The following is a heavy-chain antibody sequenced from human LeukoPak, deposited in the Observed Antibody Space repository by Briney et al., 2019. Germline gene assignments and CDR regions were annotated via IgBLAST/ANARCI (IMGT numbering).Heavy chain of an antibody. V-gene: IGHV3-30-3*01. J-gene: IGHJ4*02. CDR3: AREPYSSGWYVPAGDY. Sequence: PGGSLRLSCAASGFTFSSYAMHWVRQAPGKGLEWVAVISYDGSNKYYADSVKGRFTISRDNSKNTLYLQMNSLRAEDTAVYYCAREPYSSGWYVPAGDYWGQGTLVTVSS. CDR2: ISYDGSNK. D-gene: IGHD6-19*01. CDR1: GFTFSSYA.